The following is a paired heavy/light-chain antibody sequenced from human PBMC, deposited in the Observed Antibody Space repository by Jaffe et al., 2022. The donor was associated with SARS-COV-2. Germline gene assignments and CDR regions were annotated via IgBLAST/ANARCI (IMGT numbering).Heavy chain of an antibody. Sequence: QVQLQESGPGLVKPSETLSLTCTVSGGSISGYYWSWVRQSPGKRLEWIGSISYSGTTNYNPSLKSRVTISVDTSKNQFSLEVTSVTATDTAVYYCARKGRWSYNNWLDPWGQGTQVTFSS. V-gene: IGHV4-59*01. D-gene: IGHD1-26*01. CDR3: ARKGRWSYNNWLDP. CDR2: ISYSGTT. J-gene: IGHJ5*02. CDR1: GGSISGYY.
Light chain of an antibody. Sequence: QSALTQPASVSGSPGQTITISCTGTSSDVGGYNYVSWYQQHPGKAPKLMIYDVSHRPSGVSNRFSGSKSGNTASLTISGLQAEDEADYYCSSYTSSNSILFGGGTKLTVL. CDR1: SSDVGGYNY. J-gene: IGLJ3*02. V-gene: IGLV2-14*03. CDR3: SSYTSSNSIL. CDR2: DVS.